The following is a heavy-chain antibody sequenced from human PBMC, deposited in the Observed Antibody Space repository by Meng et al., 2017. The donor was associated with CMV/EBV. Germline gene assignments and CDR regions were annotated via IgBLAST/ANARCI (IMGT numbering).Heavy chain of an antibody. CDR1: GGTFNNYA. Sequence: SVKVSCKASGGTFNNYAITWVRQAPGQGLEWMGGVIPRLGVPDFAQRFQGRLTITADKATSVVNMELSSLTSGDTAVYYCASHFHLGYCNTPTCYRSFDPWGQGTLVTVSS. CDR2: VIPRLGVP. CDR3: ASHFHLGYCNTPTCYRSFDP. V-gene: IGHV1-69*10. D-gene: IGHD2-2*02. J-gene: IGHJ5*02.